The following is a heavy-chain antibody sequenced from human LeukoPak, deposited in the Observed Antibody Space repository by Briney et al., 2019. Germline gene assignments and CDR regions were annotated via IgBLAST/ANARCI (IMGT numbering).Heavy chain of an antibody. D-gene: IGHD3-10*01. V-gene: IGHV3-23*01. CDR3: AKGGSYYTSSWFDP. Sequence: PGGSLRLSCAASGFTVSSNDMSWVRQAPGKGLEWVSAISGSGDSTYYADSVKGRFTISRDNSKNTLYLQMNSLRAEDTALYYCAKGGSYYTSSWFDPWGQGTLVTVSS. CDR1: GFTVSSND. CDR2: ISGSGDST. J-gene: IGHJ5*02.